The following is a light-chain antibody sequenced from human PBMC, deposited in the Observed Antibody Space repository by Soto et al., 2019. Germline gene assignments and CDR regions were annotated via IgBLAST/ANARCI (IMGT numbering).Light chain of an antibody. CDR2: DTS. CDR3: HQYNNWPRT. Sequence: EMVMTQSPDTLSVSPWERATLSCRASQSVGSNLAWYQQKPGQAPRLLIYDTSTRATGIQVRFSGSGFGTDFTLTISSLQSEEFAVDFCHQYNNWPRTYGQGTKVDIK. V-gene: IGKV3D-15*01. J-gene: IGKJ1*01. CDR1: QSVGSN.